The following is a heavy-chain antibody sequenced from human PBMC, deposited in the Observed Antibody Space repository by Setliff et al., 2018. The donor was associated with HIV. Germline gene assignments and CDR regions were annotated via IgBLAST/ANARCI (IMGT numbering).Heavy chain of an antibody. V-gene: IGHV3-30*02. J-gene: IGHJ4*02. CDR2: IRYDGSNK. CDR1: GFTFSNYG. CDR3: ARGSLYSSSSCFDY. Sequence: GGSLRLSCAASGFTFSNYGMHWVRQAPGKGLEWVAFIRYDGSNKYYADSVKGRFTISRDNSKNTLYLQMSSLKTEDTAVYYCARGSLYSSSSCFDYWGQGTLVTVSS. D-gene: IGHD6-13*01.